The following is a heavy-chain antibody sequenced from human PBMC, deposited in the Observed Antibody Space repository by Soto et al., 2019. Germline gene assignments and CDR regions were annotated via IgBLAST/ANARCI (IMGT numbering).Heavy chain of an antibody. CDR2: VYYSGTT. CDR1: GGSISIRDYY. J-gene: IGHJ5*02. V-gene: IGHV4-39*02. CDR3: ARESRYKGFDP. Sequence: QMQLQESGPGLVKPSETLSLTCTVSGGSISIRDYYWGWLRQPPGKGLEWIGGVYYSGTTYYNPSLKSRVTISVDTSKNQFSLKVSSVTAADTAVYDCARESRYKGFDPWGQGPLVTVS. D-gene: IGHD1-1*01.